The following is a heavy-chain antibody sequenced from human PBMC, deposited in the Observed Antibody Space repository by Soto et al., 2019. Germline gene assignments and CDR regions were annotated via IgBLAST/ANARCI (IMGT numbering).Heavy chain of an antibody. CDR1: GFTFSSYW. CDR2: RAHDGSEK. Sequence: EVQLVESGGGLVQPGGSLRLSCAVSGFTFSSYWMSWVRQAPGGGLEWVATRAHDGSEKFYVDSVKGRFTISRDNTKNSLYLQMNSLRAEDTAVYYCARESNAHFDYWGQGTMVTVSS. CDR3: ARESNAHFDY. V-gene: IGHV3-7*01. D-gene: IGHD7-27*01. J-gene: IGHJ4*02.